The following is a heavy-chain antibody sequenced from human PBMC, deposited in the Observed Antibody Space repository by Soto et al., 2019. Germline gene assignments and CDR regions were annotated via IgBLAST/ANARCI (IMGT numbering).Heavy chain of an antibody. J-gene: IGHJ6*03. CDR3: ARALYRVTRFYYYSMDV. CDR1: GGSISSYY. V-gene: IGHV4-59*01. Sequence: SETLSLTCTVSGGSISSYYWSWIRQPPGKGLEWIGYIYYSGSTNYNPSLKSRVTISVDTSKNQFSLELSSVTAADTAVYYCARALYRVTRFYYYSMDVWGTGTTVTLSS. CDR2: IYYSGST. D-gene: IGHD3-3*01.